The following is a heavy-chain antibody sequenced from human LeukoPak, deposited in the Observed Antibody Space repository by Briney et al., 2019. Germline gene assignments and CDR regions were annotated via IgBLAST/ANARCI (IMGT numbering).Heavy chain of an antibody. V-gene: IGHV1-46*01. D-gene: IGHD2-15*01. J-gene: IGHJ4*02. CDR2: INPSGGST. CDR1: GYTFTSYY. CDR3: AVGYCSGGSCYSLDY. Sequence: ASVKVSCKASGYTFTSYYMHWVRQAPGQGLEWMGIINPSGGSTSYAQKFQGRVTMTRDTSISTAYMELSRLRSDDTAVYYCAVGYCSGGSCYSLDYWGQGTLVTVSS.